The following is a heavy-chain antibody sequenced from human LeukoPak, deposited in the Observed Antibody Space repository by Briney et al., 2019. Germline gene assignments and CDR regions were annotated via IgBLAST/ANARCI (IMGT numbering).Heavy chain of an antibody. Sequence: SQTLSLTCTVSGGSISSGGYYWSWIRQPPGKGLEWIGYIYHSGSTYYNPSLKSRVTISVDRSKNQFSLKLSSVTAADTAVYYCASDYDSSGSDAFDIWGQGTMVTVSS. J-gene: IGHJ3*02. CDR1: GGSISSGGYY. CDR3: ASDYDSSGSDAFDI. V-gene: IGHV4-30-2*02. CDR2: IYHSGST. D-gene: IGHD3-22*01.